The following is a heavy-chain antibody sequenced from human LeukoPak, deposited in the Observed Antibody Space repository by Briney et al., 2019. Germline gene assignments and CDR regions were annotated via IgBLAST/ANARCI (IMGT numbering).Heavy chain of an antibody. V-gene: IGHV1-69*06. D-gene: IGHD6-6*01. Sequence: ASVKVSCKASGGTFSSYAISWVRQAPGQGLEWMGGIIPIFGTANYAQKFQGRVTITADKSTSTAYMELSSLRSGDTAVYYCARAEQLDRLVWFDPWAQGTLVTVSS. CDR1: GGTFSSYA. CDR2: IIPIFGTA. CDR3: ARAEQLDRLVWFDP. J-gene: IGHJ5*02.